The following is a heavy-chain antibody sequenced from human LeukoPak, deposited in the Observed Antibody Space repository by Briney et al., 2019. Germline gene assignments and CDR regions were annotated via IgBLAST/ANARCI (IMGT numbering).Heavy chain of an antibody. J-gene: IGHJ4*02. Sequence: SETLSLTCTVSGGSISSGGYYWSWIRQHPGKGLEWIGYIYYSGSTYYNPSLKSRVTISVVTSKNQFSLKLSSVTAADTAVYYCARARGSIAARPFDYWGQGTLVTVSS. D-gene: IGHD6-6*01. CDR2: IYYSGST. V-gene: IGHV4-31*03. CDR3: ARARGSIAARPFDY. CDR1: GGSISSGGYY.